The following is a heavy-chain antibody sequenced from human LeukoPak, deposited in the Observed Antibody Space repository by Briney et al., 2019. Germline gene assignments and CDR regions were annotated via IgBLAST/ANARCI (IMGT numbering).Heavy chain of an antibody. CDR2: IYYTGIT. D-gene: IGHD3-10*01. V-gene: IGHV4-31*03. CDR3: ARAYGSGSNYYFDY. Sequence: SQTLSLTCTLSGGSISSGGYYWSWIRQYPGKGLEGIAYIYYTGITYYNPSLKSRVTISVDTSKNQFSLKLSSVTAADTAVFYCARAYGSGSNYYFDYWGRGALVTVSS. J-gene: IGHJ4*02. CDR1: GGSISSGGYY.